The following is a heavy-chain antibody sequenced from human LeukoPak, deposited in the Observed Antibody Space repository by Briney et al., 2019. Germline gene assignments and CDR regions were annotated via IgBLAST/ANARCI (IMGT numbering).Heavy chain of an antibody. CDR1: GFTFSSYE. CDR2: ISSSGSTI. Sequence: PGGSLRLSCAASGFTFSSYEMNWVRQAPGKGLEWVSYISSSGSTIYYADSVKGRFTISRDNAKNSLYLQMNSLRAEDTAVYYCAKDRAPYYYDSSGLDYWGQGTLVTVSS. CDR3: AKDRAPYYYDSSGLDY. V-gene: IGHV3-48*03. D-gene: IGHD3-22*01. J-gene: IGHJ4*02.